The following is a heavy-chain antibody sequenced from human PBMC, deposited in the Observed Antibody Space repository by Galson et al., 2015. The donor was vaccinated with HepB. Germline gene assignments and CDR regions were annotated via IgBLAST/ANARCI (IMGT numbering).Heavy chain of an antibody. CDR2: ISYDGSNK. J-gene: IGHJ4*02. CDR1: GFTFSSYA. V-gene: IGHV3-30*04. D-gene: IGHD5-18*01. CDR3: ARGSTAMVTYFDY. Sequence: SLRLSCAASGFTFSSYAMHWVRQAPGKGLEWVAVISYDGSNKYYADSVKGRFTISRDNSKNTLYLQMNSLRAEDTAVYYCARGSTAMVTYFDYWGQGTLVTVSS.